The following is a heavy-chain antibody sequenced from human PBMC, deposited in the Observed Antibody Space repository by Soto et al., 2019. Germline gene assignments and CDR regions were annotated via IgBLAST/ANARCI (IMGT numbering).Heavy chain of an antibody. J-gene: IGHJ3*02. CDR2: IYYSGST. V-gene: IGHV4-59*08. D-gene: IGHD7-27*01. Sequence: SETLSLTCTVSGGSISSYYWSWIRQPPGKGLEWIGYIYYSGSTNYNPSLKSRVTISVDTSKNQFSLKLSSVTAADTAVYYCASVDLTGDLIGGAFDIWGQGTMVTVSS. CDR1: GGSISSYY. CDR3: ASVDLTGDLIGGAFDI.